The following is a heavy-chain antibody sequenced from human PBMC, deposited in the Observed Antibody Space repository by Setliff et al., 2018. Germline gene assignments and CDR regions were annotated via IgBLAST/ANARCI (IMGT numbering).Heavy chain of an antibody. Sequence: ASVKVSCKASGYTFTGYYLHWVRQAPGQGLEWMGWISPNSGGTNYAQKFQGWVTMTRDTSISTAYMELSRLRSDDTAVYYCATGHCSSTSCYEDYYGIDVWGQGTTGTVS. CDR2: ISPNSGGT. J-gene: IGHJ6*02. V-gene: IGHV1-2*04. CDR1: GYTFTGYY. CDR3: ATGHCSSTSCYEDYYGIDV. D-gene: IGHD2-2*01.